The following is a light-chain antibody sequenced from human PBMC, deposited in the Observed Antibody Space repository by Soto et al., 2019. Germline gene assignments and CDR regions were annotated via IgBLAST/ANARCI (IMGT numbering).Light chain of an antibody. V-gene: IGLV1-40*01. Sequence: QSVLTQPPSVSGAPGQRVTISCTGSSSNIGAGYDVQWYQQLPGTVPKLLIYASNNRPSGVPDRFSGSKSDTSASLAITGLQDEDEADYYCQSFDSSLPVWVFGGGTQLTVL. CDR1: SSNIGAGYD. CDR3: QSFDSSLPVWV. CDR2: ASN. J-gene: IGLJ3*02.